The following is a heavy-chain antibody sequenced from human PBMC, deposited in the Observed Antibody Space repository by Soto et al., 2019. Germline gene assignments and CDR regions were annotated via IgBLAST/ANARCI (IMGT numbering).Heavy chain of an antibody. J-gene: IGHJ6*02. CDR2: IIPIFGTA. CDR1: GGTFSSYA. D-gene: IGHD7-27*01. CDR3: ARDGGTGVYYYYGMDV. V-gene: IGHV1-69*12. Sequence: QVQLVQSGAEVKKPGSSVKVSCKASGGTFSSYAISWVRQAPGQGLEWMGGIIPIFGTANYAQKFQGRVTITADESTSTADMELSSLRSEDTAVYYCARDGGTGVYYYYGMDVWGQGTTVTVSS.